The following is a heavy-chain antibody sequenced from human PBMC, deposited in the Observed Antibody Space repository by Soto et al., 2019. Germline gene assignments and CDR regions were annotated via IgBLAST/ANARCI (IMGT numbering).Heavy chain of an antibody. Sequence: GGSRRLSCAASGFTFSSYGMHWVRQAPGKGLEWVAVIWYDGSNKYYADSVKGRFTISRDNSKNTLYLQMNSLRAEDTAVYYCARRVTYYDFWTPMDVWGQGTTVTVS. CDR1: GFTFSSYG. V-gene: IGHV3-33*01. J-gene: IGHJ6*02. D-gene: IGHD3-3*01. CDR2: IWYDGSNK. CDR3: ARRVTYYDFWTPMDV.